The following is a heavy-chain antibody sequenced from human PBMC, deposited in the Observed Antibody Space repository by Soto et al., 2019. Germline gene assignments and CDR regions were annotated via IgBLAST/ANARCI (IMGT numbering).Heavy chain of an antibody. CDR2: ISGSGGSK. CDR1: GFTFSSYA. D-gene: IGHD1-26*01. CDR3: AKDPELVCRGFRGA. Sequence: EVQLLESGGGLVQPGGSLRLSCAASGFTFSSYAMSWVRQAPGKGLEWVSGISGSGGSKYYADSVKGRFTISRDNSKNQLGQSMEYLSAGDTAVYYWAKDPELVCRGFRGAWGQGTLVAVSS. J-gene: IGHJ5*02. V-gene: IGHV3-23*01.